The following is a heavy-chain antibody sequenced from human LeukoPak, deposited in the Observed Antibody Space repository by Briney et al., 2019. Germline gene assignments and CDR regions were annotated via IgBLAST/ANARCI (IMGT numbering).Heavy chain of an antibody. CDR2: IWYDGSNE. J-gene: IGHJ6*02. Sequence: PGGSLRLSCAASGFTFSSYGMHWVRQAPGKGLEWVAVIWYDGSNEYYADSVKGRFTISRDNSKNTLYLQMNSLRAEDTAVYYCARDPGIAAANDYYYGMDVWGQGTTVTVSS. CDR1: GFTFSSYG. V-gene: IGHV3-33*01. D-gene: IGHD6-13*01. CDR3: ARDPGIAAANDYYYGMDV.